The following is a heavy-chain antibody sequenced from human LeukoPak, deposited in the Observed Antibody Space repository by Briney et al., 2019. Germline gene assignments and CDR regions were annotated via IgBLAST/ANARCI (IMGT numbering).Heavy chain of an antibody. Sequence: ASVKVSCKASGYTFTSYGISWVRQAPGQGLEWMGWISAYNGNTNYAQKLQGRVTMTTDTSTSTAYLALRSLRSDDTAVYYCARGQEDCTSTSCYDLFYYYMDVWGRGTTVTVSS. CDR3: ARGQEDCTSTSCYDLFYYYMDV. CDR2: ISAYNGNT. J-gene: IGHJ6*03. V-gene: IGHV1-18*01. CDR1: GYTFTSYG. D-gene: IGHD2-2*01.